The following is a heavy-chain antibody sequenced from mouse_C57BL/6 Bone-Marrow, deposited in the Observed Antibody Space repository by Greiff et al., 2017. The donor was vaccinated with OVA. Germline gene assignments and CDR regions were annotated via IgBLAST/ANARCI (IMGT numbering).Heavy chain of an antibody. J-gene: IGHJ4*01. D-gene: IGHD2-5*01. CDR2: IDPETGGT. CDR1: GYTFTDYE. V-gene: IGHV1-15*01. Sequence: VKLQQSGAELVRPGASVTLSCKASGYTFTDYEMHWVKQTPVHGLEWIGAIDPETGGTAYNQKFKGKAILTADKSSSTAYMGLRSLTSEDSAVYYYTRGYSNYYAMDYWGQGTSVTVSS. CDR3: TRGYSNYYAMDY.